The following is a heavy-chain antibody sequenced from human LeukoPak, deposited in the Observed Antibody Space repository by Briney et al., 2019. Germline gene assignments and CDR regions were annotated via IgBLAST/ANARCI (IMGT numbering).Heavy chain of an antibody. D-gene: IGHD7-27*01. CDR1: GGTFSSYA. V-gene: IGHV1-69*13. J-gene: IGHJ4*02. CDR2: IIPIFGTA. Sequence: SVKVSCKASGGTFSSYAISWVRQAPGQGLEWMGGIIPIFGTANYAQKFQGRVTITADESTSTAYMELSSLRSEDTAVYYCVGGAPNWGFDYWGQGTLVTVSS. CDR3: VGGAPNWGFDY.